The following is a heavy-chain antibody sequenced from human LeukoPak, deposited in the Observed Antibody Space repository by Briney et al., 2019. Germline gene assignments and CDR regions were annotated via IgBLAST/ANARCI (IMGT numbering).Heavy chain of an antibody. Sequence: GGSLRLSCAASGFTFSSYSMNWVRQAPGKGLEWVSSISSSSYIYYADSVKGRFTISRDNAKNTLYLQMNSLRAEDTAVYYCAREGYYDRDDAFDIWGQGTMVTVSS. CDR3: AREGYYDRDDAFDI. D-gene: IGHD3-22*01. CDR2: ISSSSYI. CDR1: GFTFSSYS. V-gene: IGHV3-21*04. J-gene: IGHJ3*02.